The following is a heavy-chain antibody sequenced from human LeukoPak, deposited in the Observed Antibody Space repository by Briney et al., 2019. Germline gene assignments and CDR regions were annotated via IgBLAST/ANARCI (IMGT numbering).Heavy chain of an antibody. J-gene: IGHJ6*02. CDR1: GGTFSSYA. CDR2: IIPILGIA. CDR3: ARDSPRIAVAGKNYYYYYGMDV. Sequence: ASVKVSCKASGGTFSSYAISWVRQAPGQGLEWMGRIIPILGIANYAQKFQGRVTITADKSTSTAYMELSSLRSEDTAVYYCARDSPRIAVAGKNYYYYYGMDVWGQGTTVTVSS. D-gene: IGHD6-19*01. V-gene: IGHV1-69*04.